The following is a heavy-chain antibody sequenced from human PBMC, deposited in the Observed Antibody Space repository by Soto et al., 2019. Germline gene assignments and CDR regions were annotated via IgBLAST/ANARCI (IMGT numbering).Heavy chain of an antibody. CDR1: GFTFSYHW. Sequence: EVQLVESGGGLVQPGGSLRLSCAASGFTFSYHWMSWVRQAPGKGLEWVANINQDGGARFYVDSVKGRFTISRDNAKNSLYLQRSSLRGEDAAVYYCTGDIQGTYIYCMDLWGRGTTATVS. D-gene: IGHD5-18*01. V-gene: IGHV3-7*01. CDR2: INQDGGAR. J-gene: IGHJ6*03. CDR3: TGDIQGTYIYCMDL.